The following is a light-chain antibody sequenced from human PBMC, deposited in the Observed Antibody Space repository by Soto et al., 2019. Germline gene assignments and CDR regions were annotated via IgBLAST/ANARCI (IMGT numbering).Light chain of an antibody. CDR2: AAS. V-gene: IGKV1-39*01. J-gene: IGKJ5*01. CDR3: QQSYNALSIT. Sequence: DIQMTQSPSSLSASVGDRVTIACRASDSINRHLNWYQQQPGRAPKLLIYAASSLQNGVPSRFRGGGSGTDFTLIITNLQPEDFATYYCQQSYNALSITFGQGTRLEIK. CDR1: DSINRH.